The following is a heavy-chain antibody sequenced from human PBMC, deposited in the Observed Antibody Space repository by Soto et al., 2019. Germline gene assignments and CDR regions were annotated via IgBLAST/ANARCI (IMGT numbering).Heavy chain of an antibody. J-gene: IGHJ4*02. Sequence: PSETLSLTCAVSGGSISSSNWWSWVRQPPGKGLEWIGEIYHSGSTNYNPSLKSRVTISVDKSKNQFSLKLSSVTAADTAVYYCARGRYYYDSSGAFDYWGQGTLVTVSS. CDR2: IYHSGST. V-gene: IGHV4-4*02. CDR3: ARGRYYYDSSGAFDY. CDR1: GGSISSSNW. D-gene: IGHD3-22*01.